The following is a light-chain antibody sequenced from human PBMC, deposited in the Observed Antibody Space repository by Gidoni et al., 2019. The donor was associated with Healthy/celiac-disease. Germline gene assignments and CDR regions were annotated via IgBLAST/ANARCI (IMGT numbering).Light chain of an antibody. Sequence: SYELTQPLSVSVALGQTARITCGGNNIGSKNVHWYQQKPGQAPVLVIYRDSNRPSGIPERFSGSNSGNTATLTISRAQAGDEADYYCQVWDSSTAVFGGGTKLXVX. CDR2: RDS. CDR3: QVWDSSTAV. V-gene: IGLV3-9*01. J-gene: IGLJ2*01. CDR1: NIGSKN.